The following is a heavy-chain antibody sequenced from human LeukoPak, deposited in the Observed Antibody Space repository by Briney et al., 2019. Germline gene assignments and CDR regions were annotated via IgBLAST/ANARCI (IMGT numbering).Heavy chain of an antibody. CDR2: ITSSGSTI. V-gene: IGHV3-48*03. Sequence: PGGSLRLSCAASGFTFSSYEMNWVRQAPGKGLEWVSYITSSGSTIYYADSVKGRFTISRDNAKTSLYLQMNSLRAEDTAAYYCARRVGSTGLDYWGQGTLVTVSS. J-gene: IGHJ4*02. D-gene: IGHD2-8*02. CDR3: ARRVGSTGLDY. CDR1: GFTFSSYE.